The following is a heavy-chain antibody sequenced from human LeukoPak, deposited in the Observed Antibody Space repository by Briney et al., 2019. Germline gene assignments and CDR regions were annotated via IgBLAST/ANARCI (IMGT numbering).Heavy chain of an antibody. V-gene: IGHV3-21*01. D-gene: IGHD3-22*01. CDR2: ICSTSRCI. Sequence: GGSLRLSCAASGFTFSSYSMNWVRQAPGKGLEWVSSICSTSRCIFYADSVRGRFTISRDNAKSSLYLQMNSLRAEDTVVYYCAREDDSSGYLYYFDYWGQGTLVTVSS. CDR3: AREDDSSGYLYYFDY. J-gene: IGHJ4*02. CDR1: GFTFSSYS.